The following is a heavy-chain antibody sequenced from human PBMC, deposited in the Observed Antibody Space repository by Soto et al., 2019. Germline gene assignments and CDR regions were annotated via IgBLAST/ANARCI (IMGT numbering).Heavy chain of an antibody. Sequence: EVQLVASGGGLVQPGGSLRLSCAASGFTGSSKYMSWVRQAPGKGLEWVSLIQNVGPTYYADSVKGRFTISRDTSENTVHLQMDSLRAEDTAVYYCARDDVLCDGGRCYGVTLDVWGKGTTVTVSS. J-gene: IGHJ6*04. CDR1: GFTGSSKY. V-gene: IGHV3-66*01. CDR2: IQNVGPT. CDR3: ARDDVLCDGGRCYGVTLDV. D-gene: IGHD2-15*01.